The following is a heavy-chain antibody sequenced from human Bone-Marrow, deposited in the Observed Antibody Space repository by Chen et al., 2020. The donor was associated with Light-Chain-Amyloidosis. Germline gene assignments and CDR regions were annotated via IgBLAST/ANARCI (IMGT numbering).Heavy chain of an antibody. Sequence: EVQLVESGGGLVQPGRSLRLSCAASGFNFEDSAMHWVRQAPGKGLEWVAGISWNSYSIAYADSVKGRFTLFRDNAKNSLFLQMNSLRAEDTALYYCAKDVGPGTTRYFEDWGQGTLVTVSS. CDR2: ISWNSYSI. D-gene: IGHD1-7*01. CDR1: GFNFEDSA. V-gene: IGHV3-9*01. J-gene: IGHJ4*02. CDR3: AKDVGPGTTRYFED.